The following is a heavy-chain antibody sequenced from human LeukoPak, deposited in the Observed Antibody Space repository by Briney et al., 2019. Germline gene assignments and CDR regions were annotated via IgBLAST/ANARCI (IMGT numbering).Heavy chain of an antibody. J-gene: IGHJ4*02. V-gene: IGHV3-7*05. CDR3: ARDPGLYDSSGYYLGRSDYFDY. CDR1: GFTFSSYW. D-gene: IGHD3-22*01. CDR2: IKQDGSEK. Sequence: GGSLRLSCAASGFTFSSYWMSWVRQAPGEGLEWVANIKQDGSEKYYVDSVKGRFTISRDNAKNSLYLQMNSLRAEDTAVYYCARDPGLYDSSGYYLGRSDYFDYWGQGTLVTVSS.